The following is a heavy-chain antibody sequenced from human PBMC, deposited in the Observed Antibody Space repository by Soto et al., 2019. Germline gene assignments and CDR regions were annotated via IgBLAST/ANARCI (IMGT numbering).Heavy chain of an antibody. CDR2: IIPIPGTA. CDR3: ARSQGSSTSLEIYAYDYYGMDV. Sequence: QVQLVQSGAEVKKPGSSVKVSCKASGGTFSSYAISWVRQAPGQGLEGMGGIIPIPGTANYAQKFQGRVTITADESTSTAYMELSRLRSEDTAVYYCARSQGSSTSLEIYAYDYYGMDVWGQGTTVTVSS. V-gene: IGHV1-69*01. J-gene: IGHJ6*02. CDR1: GGTFSSYA. D-gene: IGHD2-2*01.